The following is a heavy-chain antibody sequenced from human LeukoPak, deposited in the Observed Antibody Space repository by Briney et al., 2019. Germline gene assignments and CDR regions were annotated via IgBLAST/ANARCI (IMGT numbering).Heavy chain of an antibody. CDR2: ISYDGSNK. J-gene: IGHJ4*02. D-gene: IGHD2-15*01. CDR3: AKAECSGGSCYPDY. CDR1: GFTFSSYA. V-gene: IGHV3-30*18. Sequence: PGGSLRLSCAASGFTFSSYAMSWVRQAPGKGLEWVAVISYDGSNKYYADSVKGRFTISRDNSKNTLYLQMNSLRAEDTAVYYCAKAECSGGSCYPDYWGQGTLVTVSS.